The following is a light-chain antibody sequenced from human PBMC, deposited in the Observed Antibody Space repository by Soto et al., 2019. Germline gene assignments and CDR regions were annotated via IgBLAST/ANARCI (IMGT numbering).Light chain of an antibody. Sequence: DIQMTQSPSTLSASVGDRVTITCRASQSISNWLAWYQQRPGKAPKLLIYKASSLEGGVPSRFSGSGSGTEFTLTISSLQPADFATYYCQQYDTYSRTFGQGTKVEIK. CDR2: KAS. V-gene: IGKV1-5*03. CDR3: QQYDTYSRT. CDR1: QSISNW. J-gene: IGKJ1*01.